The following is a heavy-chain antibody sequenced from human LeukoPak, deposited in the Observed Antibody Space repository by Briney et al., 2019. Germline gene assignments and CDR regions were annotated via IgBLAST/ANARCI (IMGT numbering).Heavy chain of an antibody. Sequence: SETLSLTCAVYDESFSPNYWSWIRQPPGKGLEWIGEINHSGYTTYNPSLKSRVTISVDKSKNQFSLKLSSVTAADTAVYYCARNGVPPLYYFDYWGQGTLVTVSS. D-gene: IGHD3-10*01. CDR2: INHSGYT. V-gene: IGHV4-34*01. CDR1: DESFSPNY. CDR3: ARNGVPPLYYFDY. J-gene: IGHJ4*02.